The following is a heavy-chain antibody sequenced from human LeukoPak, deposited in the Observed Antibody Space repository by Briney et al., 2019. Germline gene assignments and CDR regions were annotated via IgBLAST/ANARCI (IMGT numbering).Heavy chain of an antibody. D-gene: IGHD6-13*01. V-gene: IGHV3-7*01. CDR3: ARDSGYSTY. CDR2: IKQDGNEK. J-gene: IGHJ4*02. Sequence: GGSLRLSCAASGFTFSNYWMNWVRQAPGKGLEWVANIKQDGNEKYYVDSLKGRFTNTRDNAKNSLYLQMNSLRAEDTAVYYCARDSGYSTYWGQGTLVTVSS. CDR1: GFTFSNYW.